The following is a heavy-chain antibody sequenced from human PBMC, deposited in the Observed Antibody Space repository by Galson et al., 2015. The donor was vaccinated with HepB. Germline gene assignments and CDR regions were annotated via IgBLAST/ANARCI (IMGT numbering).Heavy chain of an antibody. D-gene: IGHD1-26*01. CDR2: ISYDGSNK. CDR3: ARSRRELPYLSY. V-gene: IGHV3-30-3*01. J-gene: IGHJ4*02. CDR1: GFTFSSYA. Sequence: SLRLSCAASGFTFSSYAMHWVRQAPGKGLEWVAVISYDGSNKYYADSVKGRFTISRDNSKNTLYLQMNSLRAEDTAVYYCARSRRELPYLSYWGQGTLVTVSS.